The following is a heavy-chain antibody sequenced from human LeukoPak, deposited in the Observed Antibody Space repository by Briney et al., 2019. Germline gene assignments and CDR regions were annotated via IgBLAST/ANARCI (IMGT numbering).Heavy chain of an antibody. V-gene: IGHV4-59*01. Sequence: TSETLSLTCTVAGGSISSYYWSWIRQPPGKGLEWIGYIYYSGSTNYNPSLKSRVTISVDTSKNQFSLKLSSVTAADTAVYYCARGIAAAGPFDYWGQGTLVTVSS. J-gene: IGHJ4*02. CDR1: GGSISSYY. D-gene: IGHD6-13*01. CDR3: ARGIAAAGPFDY. CDR2: IYYSGST.